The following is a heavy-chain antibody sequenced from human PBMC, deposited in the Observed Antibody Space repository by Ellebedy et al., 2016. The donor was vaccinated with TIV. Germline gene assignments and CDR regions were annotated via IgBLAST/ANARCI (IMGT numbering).Heavy chain of an antibody. CDR1: GFTFRSYE. D-gene: IGHD5-18*01. Sequence: GGSLRLSCAASGFTFRSYEMNWVRQAPGKGPEWVSYISGSGTTIYYADSVKGRFTISRDNAKNSLYLQMNSLRAEDTAVYYCARLGYSYGDYYFDYWGQGTLVTVSS. V-gene: IGHV3-48*03. J-gene: IGHJ4*02. CDR2: ISGSGTTI. CDR3: ARLGYSYGDYYFDY.